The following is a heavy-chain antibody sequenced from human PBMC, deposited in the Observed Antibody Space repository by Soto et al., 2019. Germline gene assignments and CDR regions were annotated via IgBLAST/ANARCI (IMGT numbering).Heavy chain of an antibody. J-gene: IGHJ4*02. D-gene: IGHD2-15*01. CDR2: INSEGSRT. CDR3: VRTSLVVAAATREDY. V-gene: IGHV3-74*01. Sequence: EVQLVESGGGLVQPGDSLRLSCAASGFPFRSSWMNGVRQAPGKGLVGVSRINSEGSRTSYAGSVKGRFTISRDTAKNTLYLQMNSRRAEDTAVYYCVRTSLVVAAATREDYWGQGTLVTVSS. CDR1: GFPFRSSW.